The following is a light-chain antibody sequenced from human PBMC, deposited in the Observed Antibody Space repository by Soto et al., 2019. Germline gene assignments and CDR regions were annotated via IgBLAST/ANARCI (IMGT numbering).Light chain of an antibody. J-gene: IGLJ1*01. V-gene: IGLV2-8*01. Sequence: QSALTQPPSASGSPGQSVTISCTGTSNDIGAYDFVSWYQQHPGKAPKLIISEVTKRPSGVPDRFSGSKSGNTASLTVSGLQAEYAADSYCSSTGGGHISHFVFGTGTKLTVL. CDR3: SSTGGGHISHFV. CDR2: EVT. CDR1: SNDIGAYDF.